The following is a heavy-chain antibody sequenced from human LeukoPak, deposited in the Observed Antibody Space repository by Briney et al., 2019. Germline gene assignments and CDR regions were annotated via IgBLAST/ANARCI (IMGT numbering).Heavy chain of an antibody. D-gene: IGHD6-13*01. J-gene: IGHJ5*02. V-gene: IGHV3-49*03. CDR2: IRSKVYGGTT. Sequence: GRSLRLSCTASGFTFGDYAMSWFRQAPGKGLEWVGFIRSKVYGGTTEYAASVKGRFTISRDDSKSIAYLQMNSLKTEDTAVYYCTRNGSSWYPRAANWFDPWGQGTLVTVSS. CDR1: GFTFGDYA. CDR3: TRNGSSWYPRAANWFDP.